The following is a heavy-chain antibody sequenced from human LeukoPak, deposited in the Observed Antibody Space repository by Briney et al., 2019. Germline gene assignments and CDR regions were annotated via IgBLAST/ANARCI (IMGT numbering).Heavy chain of an antibody. CDR3: ARRTHRIQLWEYYFDY. V-gene: IGHV3-33*01. Sequence: GGSLRLSCAASGFSFSTYGMHWVRQAPGKGLEWVTVMWHDGSNKYYADSVKGRFTISRDNSKNMLYLQMNSLRAEDTAVYYCARRTHRIQLWEYYFDYWGQGTLVTVSS. J-gene: IGHJ4*02. D-gene: IGHD5-18*01. CDR1: GFSFSTYG. CDR2: MWHDGSNK.